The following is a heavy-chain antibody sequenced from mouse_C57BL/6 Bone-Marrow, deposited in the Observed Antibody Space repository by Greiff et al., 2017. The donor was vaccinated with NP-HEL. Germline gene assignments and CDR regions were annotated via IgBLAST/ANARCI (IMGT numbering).Heavy chain of an antibody. V-gene: IGHV14-4*01. Sequence: DVKLQESGAELVRPGASVKLSCTASGFNIKDDYMHWVKQRPEQGLEWIGWIDPENGDTEYASKFQGKATITADTSSNTAYLQLSSLTSEDTAVYYCTRGDGYDWFAYWGQGTLVTVSA. CDR1: GFNIKDDY. J-gene: IGHJ3*01. CDR2: IDPENGDT. CDR3: TRGDGYDWFAY. D-gene: IGHD2-2*01.